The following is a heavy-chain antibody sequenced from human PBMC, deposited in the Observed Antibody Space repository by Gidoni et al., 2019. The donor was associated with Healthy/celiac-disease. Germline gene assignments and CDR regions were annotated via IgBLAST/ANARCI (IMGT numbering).Heavy chain of an antibody. J-gene: IGHJ4*02. CDR2: ISSSSSYI. D-gene: IGHD3-10*01. CDR3: ARDLNYYGSGSYGNFDY. Sequence: EVQLVESGGGLVKPGGSLRLSCAASGFTFSSYSMNWVRQAPGKGLEWVSSISSSSSYIYYADSVKGRFTISRDNAKNSLYLQMNSLRAEDTAVYYCARDLNYYGSGSYGNFDYWGQGTLVTVSS. CDR1: GFTFSSYS. V-gene: IGHV3-21*01.